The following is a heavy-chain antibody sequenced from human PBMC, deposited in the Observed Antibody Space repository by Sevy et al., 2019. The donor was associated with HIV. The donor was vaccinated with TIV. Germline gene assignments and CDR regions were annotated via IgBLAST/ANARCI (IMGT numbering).Heavy chain of an antibody. CDR2: RSDRRDTI. CDR1: GFIFSNYY. V-gene: IGHV3-48*01. J-gene: IGHJ4*02. Sequence: GGSLRLSCAASGFIFSNYYMTWVRRAPGKGLEWVSYRSDRRDTIAYADSGKGRITISRDNAKNALYLQMSSLGGEDTAVYYCARVRDRYSSGGSCYYGYFFDYWGQGTLVTVSS. D-gene: IGHD2-15*01. CDR3: ARVRDRYSSGGSCYYGYFFDY.